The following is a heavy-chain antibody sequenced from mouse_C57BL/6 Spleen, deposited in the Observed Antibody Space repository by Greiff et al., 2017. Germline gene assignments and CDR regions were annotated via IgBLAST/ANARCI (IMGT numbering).Heavy chain of an antibody. CDR1: GYTFTSYW. V-gene: IGHV1-69*01. Sequence: QVQLQQPGAELVMPGASVKLSCKASGYTFTSYWMHWVKQRPGQGLEWIGEIDPSDSYTNYNQTFKGKSTLTVDKSSSTAYMQLSSLTSEDSAVYYCARFDVWGTGTTVTVSS. CDR2: IDPSDSYT. J-gene: IGHJ1*03. CDR3: ARFDV.